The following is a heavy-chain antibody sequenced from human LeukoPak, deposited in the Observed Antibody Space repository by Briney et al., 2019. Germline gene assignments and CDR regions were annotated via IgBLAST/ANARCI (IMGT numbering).Heavy chain of an antibody. D-gene: IGHD5-18*01. J-gene: IGHJ4*02. CDR2: IHPSGGRT. CDR1: GYTFTDYY. V-gene: IGHV1-46*01. Sequence: VASVKVSCKASGYTFTDYYMYWVRQAPGQGPECMGVIHPSGGRTTYAQKFQGRVTLTKDTATSTVYIELSSLRSDDTAVYYCARMAMDPAMVTNFFDLWGQGTLLIVSA. CDR3: ARMAMDPAMVTNFFDL.